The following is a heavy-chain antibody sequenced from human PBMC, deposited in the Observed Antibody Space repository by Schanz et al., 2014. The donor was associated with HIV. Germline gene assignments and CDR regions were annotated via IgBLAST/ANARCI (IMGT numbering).Heavy chain of an antibody. V-gene: IGHV3-23*01. CDR3: ARVSSYDSNAYRVRRWYFDL. D-gene: IGHD3-22*01. CDR2: ISASGGYT. Sequence: EVQLLESGGGLVQPGGSLRLSCTTSGFTFWTHAMTWVRQAPGKGLEWVSSISASGGYTYYSDSVKGRFTISRDDSTNTVYLQMDSLTVEDTASFYCARVSSYDSNAYRVRRWYFDLWGRGTLVTVSS. CDR1: GFTFWTHA. J-gene: IGHJ2*01.